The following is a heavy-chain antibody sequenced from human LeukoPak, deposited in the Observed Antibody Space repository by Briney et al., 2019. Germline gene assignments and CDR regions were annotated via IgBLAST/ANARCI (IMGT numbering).Heavy chain of an antibody. Sequence: GGSLRLSCAASGFTFSSYWMHWVRQAPGKGLVWVSRINSDGSSTSYADSVKGRFTIPRDNAKNTLYLQMNSLRAEDTAVYYCARDRRDWEYDYWGQGTLVTVSS. V-gene: IGHV3-74*01. CDR1: GFTFSSYW. CDR3: ARDRRDWEYDY. CDR2: INSDGSST. D-gene: IGHD2-21*02. J-gene: IGHJ4*02.